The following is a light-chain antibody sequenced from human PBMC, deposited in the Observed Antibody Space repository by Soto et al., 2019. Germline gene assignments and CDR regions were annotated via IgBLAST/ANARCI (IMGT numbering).Light chain of an antibody. V-gene: IGLV2-8*01. CDR3: KSYGGSNTYV. CDR1: KSDIGVYDF. CDR2: EVV. Sequence: QSALTQPPSASGSPGQSVTISCTGTKSDIGVYDFVSWYQHHPGKAPRLIIYEVVQRPSGVPDRFSGSKSGNTASLTVSGPQAADEADYFCKSYGGSNTYVFGSGTKVPVL. J-gene: IGLJ1*01.